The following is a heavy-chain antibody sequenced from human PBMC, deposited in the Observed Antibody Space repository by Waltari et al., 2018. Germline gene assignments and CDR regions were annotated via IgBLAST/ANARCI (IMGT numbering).Heavy chain of an antibody. CDR2: RSNNGSNN. V-gene: IGHV3-30-3*01. J-gene: IGHJ4*02. D-gene: IGHD3-22*01. CDR1: GFTFSSYA. Sequence: QVQLVESGGGVVQPGRSLRLSCAASGFTFSSYAMHWVRQAPGKGLEWLAVRSNNGSNNYSSDSVKGRFTISRDNSKNTLYLQMNSLMAEDTAVYYCARGSDHYYDSSGPDYWGQGTLVTVSS. CDR3: ARGSDHYYDSSGPDY.